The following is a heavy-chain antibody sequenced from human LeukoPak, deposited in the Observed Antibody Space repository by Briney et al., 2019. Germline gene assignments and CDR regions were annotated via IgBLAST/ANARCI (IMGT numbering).Heavy chain of an antibody. J-gene: IGHJ4*02. Sequence: GGSLRLSCAASGFTFNTYAMSWVRQAPGEGLEWVSGISNSGGTTYYADSVKGRFTVSRDNSKNTLYLQMDSLRAEDTAVYYCAKNLDGVATYFDYWGQGTLVTVSS. V-gene: IGHV3-23*01. D-gene: IGHD5-12*01. CDR3: AKNLDGVATYFDY. CDR2: ISNSGGTT. CDR1: GFTFNTYA.